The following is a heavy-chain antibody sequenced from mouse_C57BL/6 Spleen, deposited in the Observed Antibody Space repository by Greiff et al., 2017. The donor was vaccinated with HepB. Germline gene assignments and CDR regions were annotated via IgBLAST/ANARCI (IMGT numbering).Heavy chain of an antibody. CDR1: GYTFTSYW. CDR3: ARERGNYFDY. CDR2: IDPSDSET. Sequence: VQLQQPGAELVRPGSSVKLSCKASGYTFTSYWMHWVKQRPIQGLEWIGNIDPSDSETHYNQKFKDKATLTVDKSSSTAYMQLSSLTSEDSAVSYCARERGNYFDYWGQGTTLTVSS. J-gene: IGHJ2*01. V-gene: IGHV1-52*01.